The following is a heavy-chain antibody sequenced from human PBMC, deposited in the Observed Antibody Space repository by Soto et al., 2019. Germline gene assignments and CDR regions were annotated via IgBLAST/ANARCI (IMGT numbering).Heavy chain of an antibody. CDR1: GFTFSSYA. CDR2: ISGSGGST. J-gene: IGHJ3*02. V-gene: IGHV3-23*01. Sequence: GGSLRLSCAASGFTFSSYAMSWVRQAPGKGLEWVSAISGSGGSTYYADSVKGRFTIPRDNSKNTLYLQMNSLRAEDTAVYYCAKDRFPRLVQGDAFDIWGQGTMVTVSS. D-gene: IGHD6-19*01. CDR3: AKDRFPRLVQGDAFDI.